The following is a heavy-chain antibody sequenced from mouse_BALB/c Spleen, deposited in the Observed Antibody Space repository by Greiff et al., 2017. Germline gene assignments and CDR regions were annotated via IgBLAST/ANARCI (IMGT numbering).Heavy chain of an antibody. V-gene: IGHV5-6-5*01. D-gene: IGHD1-1*02. CDR1: GFTFSSYA. J-gene: IGHJ4*01. CDR3: ARGWDYGWMDY. Sequence: EVKLVESGGGLVKPGGSLKLSCAASGFTFSSYAMSWVRQTPEKRLEWVASISSGGSTYYPDSVKGRFTISRDNARNILYLQRSSLRSEDTAMYYGARGWDYGWMDYWGQGTSVTVAS. CDR2: ISSGGST.